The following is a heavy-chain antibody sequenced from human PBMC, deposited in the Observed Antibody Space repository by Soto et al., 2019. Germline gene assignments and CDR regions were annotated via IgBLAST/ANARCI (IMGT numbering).Heavy chain of an antibody. Sequence: ASVRVSCKASGDPFSSYAISCVRRAPGQGLEWMGGILPILGTANYAQKFQGRVTITADESSRTAYIVVSSLRSEDTAVYYCARDDHLSSGPDAYFYGMDVWGHGTTVTVSS. CDR2: ILPILGTA. V-gene: IGHV1-69*13. CDR1: GDPFSSYA. D-gene: IGHD3-22*01. CDR3: ARDDHLSSGPDAYFYGMDV. J-gene: IGHJ6*01.